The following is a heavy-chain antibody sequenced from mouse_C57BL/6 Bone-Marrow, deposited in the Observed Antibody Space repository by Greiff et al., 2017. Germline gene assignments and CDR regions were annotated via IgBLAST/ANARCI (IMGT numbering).Heavy chain of an antibody. D-gene: IGHD6-1*01. CDR3: ARTPPSVYPYVDY. CDR2: IDPSDSYT. V-gene: IGHV1-59*01. CDR1: GYTFTSYW. Sequence: QVQLQQPGAELVRPGTSVKLSCKASGYTFTSYWMHWVKQRPGQGLEWIGVIDPSDSYTNYNQKFKGKATLTVDTSASTAYMQLSSLTSEDSAVYYGARTPPSVYPYVDYWGQGTTLTVSS. J-gene: IGHJ2*01.